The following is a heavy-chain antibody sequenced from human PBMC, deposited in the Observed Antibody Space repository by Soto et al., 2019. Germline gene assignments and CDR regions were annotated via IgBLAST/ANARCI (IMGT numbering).Heavy chain of an antibody. D-gene: IGHD2-21*01. V-gene: IGHV4-31*03. CDR1: GGSIRSGGYY. Sequence: QVQLQESGPGLVRPSQTLSLTCTVSGGSIRSGGYYWTWIRQHPGKGLEWIGYIYNTGRTYYNPSLKSRVTISVHTSENQFSLSLTSVTAADTAVYYCARDGGSTPVVYFQHWGQGTQVSVSS. J-gene: IGHJ1*01. CDR3: ARDGGSTPVVYFQH. CDR2: IYNTGRT.